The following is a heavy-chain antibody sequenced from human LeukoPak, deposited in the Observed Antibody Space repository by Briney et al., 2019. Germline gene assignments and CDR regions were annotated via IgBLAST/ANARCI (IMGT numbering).Heavy chain of an antibody. CDR1: GYTFTSYG. CDR2: ISAYNGNT. D-gene: IGHD2-2*01. Sequence: ASVKVSCKASGYTFTSYGISWVRQAPGQGLEWMGWISAYNGNTNYAQKLQGRVTMTRNTSISTAYMELSSLRSEDTAVYYCARGLFYQLADAFDIRGQGTMVTVSS. J-gene: IGHJ3*02. CDR3: ARGLFYQLADAFDI. V-gene: IGHV1-18*01.